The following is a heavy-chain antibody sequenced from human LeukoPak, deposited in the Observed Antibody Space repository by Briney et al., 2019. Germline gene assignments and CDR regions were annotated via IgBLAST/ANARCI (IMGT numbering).Heavy chain of an antibody. D-gene: IGHD5-12*01. Sequence: GGSVSLFCVPCGFTFGSYCITWVPQAPGRALEGVANIQKDGSDKNYVHYVKGRFTISRDNAKNSLYLQMNSLRAEDTAVYYCARDSGNSGYDVHDYWGQGTLVAVSS. CDR2: IQKDGSDK. V-gene: IGHV3-7*01. CDR1: GFTFGSYC. CDR3: ARDSGNSGYDVHDY. J-gene: IGHJ4*02.